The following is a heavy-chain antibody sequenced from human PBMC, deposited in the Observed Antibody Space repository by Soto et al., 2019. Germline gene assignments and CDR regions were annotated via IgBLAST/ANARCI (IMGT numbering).Heavy chain of an antibody. D-gene: IGHD2-15*01. Sequence: QVQLQESGPGLVKPSETLSLTCTVSGGSISSYYWSWIRQPAGKGLEWIGRIYTSGSTNYNPSLKSRVTMSVDTSKNQFSLKLSSVTAADTAVYYCAREFYCSGGSCYLNWFDPWGQGTLVTVSS. J-gene: IGHJ5*02. CDR2: IYTSGST. CDR1: GGSISSYY. CDR3: AREFYCSGGSCYLNWFDP. V-gene: IGHV4-4*07.